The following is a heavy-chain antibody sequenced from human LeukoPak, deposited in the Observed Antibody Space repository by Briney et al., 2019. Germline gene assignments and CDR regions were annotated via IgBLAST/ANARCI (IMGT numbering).Heavy chain of an antibody. D-gene: IGHD1-26*01. CDR2: INPNSGGT. CDR3: ARGYRTVGAIEYFQH. V-gene: IGHV1-2*06. CDR1: GYTFTGYY. Sequence: ASVTVSCTASGYTFTGYYMHWARQAPGQGLEWMGRINPNSGGTNYAQKFQGRVTMTRDTSISTAYMELSRLRSDDTAVYYCARGYRTVGAIEYFQHWGQGTLVTVSS. J-gene: IGHJ1*01.